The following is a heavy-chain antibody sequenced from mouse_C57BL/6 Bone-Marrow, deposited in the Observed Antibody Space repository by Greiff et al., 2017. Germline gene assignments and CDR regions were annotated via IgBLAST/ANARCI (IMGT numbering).Heavy chain of an antibody. J-gene: IGHJ3*01. CDR2: INPNNGGT. CDR1: GYTFTDYN. CDR3: ARGSSSWFAY. D-gene: IGHD1-1*01. V-gene: IGHV1-18*01. Sequence: VQLQQSGPELVKPGASVKIPCKASGYTFTDYNMDWVKQSHGKSLEWIGDINPNNGGTIYNQKFKGKATLTVDKSSSTADMELRSLTSEDTAVYYCARGSSSWFAYWGQGTLVTVSA.